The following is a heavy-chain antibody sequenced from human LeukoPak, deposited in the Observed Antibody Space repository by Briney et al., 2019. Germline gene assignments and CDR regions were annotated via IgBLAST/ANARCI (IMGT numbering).Heavy chain of an antibody. Sequence: PGESLRLSCAASGFTFDDYAMHWVRQAPGKGLEWVSLISGDGGSTYYADSVKGRFTISRDNSKNSLYLQMNSLRTEDTALYYCAKDKGYYYDSSGYYALIFDYWGQGTLVTVSS. CDR1: GFTFDDYA. V-gene: IGHV3-43*02. CDR2: ISGDGGST. J-gene: IGHJ4*02. CDR3: AKDKGYYYDSSGYYALIFDY. D-gene: IGHD3-22*01.